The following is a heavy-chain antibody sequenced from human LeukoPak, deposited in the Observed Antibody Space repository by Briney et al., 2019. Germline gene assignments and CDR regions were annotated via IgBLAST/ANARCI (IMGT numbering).Heavy chain of an antibody. V-gene: IGHV4-59*11. J-gene: IGHJ4*02. D-gene: IGHD2-2*01. Sequence: SETLSLTCTVGGGSLSGHYWGWIRQPPGRGLELVGHIYYTGTTFYNPSLNSRVTITLDTSRNQFSLRLTSVIAADTAVYYCARFSWGCSTASCYLTNWGQGALVTVSS. CDR3: ARFSWGCSTASCYLTN. CDR1: GGSLSGHY. CDR2: IYYTGTT.